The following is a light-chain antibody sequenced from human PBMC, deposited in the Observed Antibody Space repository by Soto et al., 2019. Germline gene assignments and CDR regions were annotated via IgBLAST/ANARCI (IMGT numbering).Light chain of an antibody. CDR2: STS. J-gene: IGKJ2*02. CDR1: QSLSTDD. V-gene: IGKV3-20*01. CDR3: QKYDNLPCT. Sequence: EFVLTQSPATLSSSPGERATLSCRASQSLSTDDFAWYQQKPGQPPRLLIYSTSRRISGVPDRFSASGSGTDFTLTISRLEPEDFAVYYCQKYDNLPCTFGQGTKLEIK.